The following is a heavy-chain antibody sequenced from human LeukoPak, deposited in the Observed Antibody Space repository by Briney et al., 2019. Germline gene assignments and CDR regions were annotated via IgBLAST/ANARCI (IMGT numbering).Heavy chain of an antibody. D-gene: IGHD1-26*01. Sequence: TVKVSCKASGGTFSSYAISWVRQAPGQGLEWMGGIIPIFGTANYAQKFQGRVTITAGDSTSTAYMELSSLRSEDTAVYYCAATSYGHYWGQGTLVTVSS. CDR2: IIPIFGTA. CDR3: AATSYGHY. V-gene: IGHV1-69*13. J-gene: IGHJ4*02. CDR1: GGTFSSYA.